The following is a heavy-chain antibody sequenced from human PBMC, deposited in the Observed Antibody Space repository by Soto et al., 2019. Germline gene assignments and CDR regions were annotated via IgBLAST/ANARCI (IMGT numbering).Heavy chain of an antibody. Sequence: GGSLRLSCVGSGHTFHNYAMTWVRQAPGKGLEWVSAIGTAGDTYYPGSVKGRFTISRENAKNSLYLQMNSLRAEDTAVYYCARVQTSGYYGMDVWGQGTTVTVSS. CDR2: IGTAGDT. CDR1: GHTFHNYA. CDR3: ARVQTSGYYGMDV. D-gene: IGHD3-10*01. V-gene: IGHV3-13*01. J-gene: IGHJ6*02.